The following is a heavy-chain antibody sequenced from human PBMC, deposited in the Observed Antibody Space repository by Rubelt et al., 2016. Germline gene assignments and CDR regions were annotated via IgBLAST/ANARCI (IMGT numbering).Heavy chain of an antibody. V-gene: IGHV4-39*07. CDR2: INHSGST. J-gene: IGHJ4*02. D-gene: IGHD6-19*01. CDR3: AGGPRFVSIAVVGAIYY. CDR1: GGSISSSSYY. Sequence: QLQLQESGPGLVKPSETLSLTCTVSGGSISSSSYYWGWIRQPPGKGLEWIGEINHSGSTNYNPSLKSRVSISVCTSKSQCSRKRRSVTAADTAGYCCAGGPRFVSIAVVGAIYYWGQGTLVTVSS.